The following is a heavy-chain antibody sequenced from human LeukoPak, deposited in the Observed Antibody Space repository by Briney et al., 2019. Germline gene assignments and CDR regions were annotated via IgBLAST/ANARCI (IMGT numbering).Heavy chain of an antibody. CDR3: ARPHYGSADY. CDR1: GYRFPKSW. CDR2: IYPDDSRT. J-gene: IGHJ4*02. V-gene: IGHV5-51*01. D-gene: IGHD3-10*01. Sequence: GESLKISCKTFGYRFPKSWIGWVRQMPGKGLEWMGIIYPDDSRTKYSPSFQGQVTISADKSISTAYLQWSSLQASDTAIYYCARPHYGSADYWGQGTLVTVSS.